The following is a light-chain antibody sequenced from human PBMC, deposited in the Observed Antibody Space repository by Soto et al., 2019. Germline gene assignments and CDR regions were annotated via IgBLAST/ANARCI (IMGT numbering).Light chain of an antibody. CDR2: GAS. V-gene: IGKV3-15*01. J-gene: IGKJ5*01. Sequence: PGERATLSCRASQSVSSYLAWYQQKPGQAPRLLIYGASTRATGIPARFSGSGSGTAFTLTISSLQSEDFAVYYCQQYNNWPPITFGQGTRLENK. CDR1: QSVSSY. CDR3: QQYNNWPPIT.